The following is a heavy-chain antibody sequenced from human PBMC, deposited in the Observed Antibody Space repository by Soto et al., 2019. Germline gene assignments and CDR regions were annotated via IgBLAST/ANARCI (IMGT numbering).Heavy chain of an antibody. J-gene: IGHJ6*02. CDR1: GFSLTTGKMG. CDR2: IFSDNER. D-gene: IGHD3-9*01. V-gene: IGHV2-26*01. Sequence: SGPTLVNPTEPLTLTCTVSGFSLTTGKMGVSWIRQPPGKALEWLAHIFSDNERSYSTSLQGRLTISKDTSGSQVVLSMTNVDPVDTATYYCARMKVDSYQFYYAMDVWGQGTTVTVSS. CDR3: ARMKVDSYQFYYAMDV.